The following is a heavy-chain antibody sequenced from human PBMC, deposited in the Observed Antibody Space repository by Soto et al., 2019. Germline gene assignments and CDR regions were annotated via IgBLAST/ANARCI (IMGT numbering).Heavy chain of an antibody. CDR2: INPTRGRT. V-gene: IGHV1-46*01. CDR1: GYTFVTYH. CDR3: ARECGGGDCYSKSFDV. D-gene: IGHD2-21*02. J-gene: IGHJ3*01. Sequence: QVHLVQSGAEMKKPGASVKISCKASGYTFVTYHIHWVRQAPGQGLEWMGSINPTRGRTTYERKFQGRVTVTDDTSTNTVYMDLSSLGSEDTAVYFCARECGGGDCYSKSFDVWGQGTMVTVSS.